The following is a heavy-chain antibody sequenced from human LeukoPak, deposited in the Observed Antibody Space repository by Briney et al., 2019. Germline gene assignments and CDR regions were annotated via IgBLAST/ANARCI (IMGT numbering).Heavy chain of an antibody. V-gene: IGHV1-2*02. CDR3: ARAHLIAAAGYNWFDP. D-gene: IGHD6-13*01. CDR1: GYTFTIYG. Sequence: ASVTVSFTVSGYTFTIYGLSWMRQAPGQGLEWMGWINPNSGATNYAQKFQGRVTMTRDTSISTAYMELSRLRSDDTAVYYCARAHLIAAAGYNWFDPWGQGTLVTVSS. J-gene: IGHJ5*02. CDR2: INPNSGAT.